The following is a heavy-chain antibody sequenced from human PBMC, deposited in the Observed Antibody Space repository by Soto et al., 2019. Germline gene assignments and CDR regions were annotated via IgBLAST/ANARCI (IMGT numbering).Heavy chain of an antibody. J-gene: IGHJ4*02. D-gene: IGHD5-18*01. CDR1: GFTFHNFA. V-gene: IGHV3-23*01. CDR3: AGPGYSYQDY. CDR2: ISGSGDGT. Sequence: GGSLRLSCAASGFTFHNFALSWVRQAPGKGLEWVSAISGSGDGTDYADSVKGRFTISRDNFKDTLYLQMNSLRAEDTAIYYCAGPGYSYQDYWAQGPLVTVSS.